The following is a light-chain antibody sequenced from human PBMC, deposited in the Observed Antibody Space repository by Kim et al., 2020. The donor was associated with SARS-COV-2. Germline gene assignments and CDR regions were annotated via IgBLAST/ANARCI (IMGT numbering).Light chain of an antibody. CDR1: NIGRKT. J-gene: IGLJ1*01. CDR2: NDN. CDR3: QVWDSSTGV. Sequence: VAPGQTAGIACGGNNIGRKTVHWYQQKAGQAPVLVIYNDNKRPSGIPERFSGYNSGNTATLTISRAQAGDEGDYYCQVWDSSTGVFGTGTKVTVL. V-gene: IGLV3-9*01.